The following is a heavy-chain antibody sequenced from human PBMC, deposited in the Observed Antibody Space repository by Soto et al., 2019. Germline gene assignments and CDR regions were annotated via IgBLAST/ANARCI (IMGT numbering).Heavy chain of an antibody. CDR2: IYPGDSDT. D-gene: IGHD3-22*01. J-gene: IGHJ6*02. CDR3: ARLASYDSSDYYYYGMDV. Sequence: PGESLKISCKGSGYSFTSYWIGWVRQMPGKGLEWMGIIYPGDSDTRYSPSFQGQVTISADKSISTAYLQWSSLKASDTAMYYCARLASYDSSDYYYYGMDVWGQGTTVTVSS. CDR1: GYSFTSYW. V-gene: IGHV5-51*01.